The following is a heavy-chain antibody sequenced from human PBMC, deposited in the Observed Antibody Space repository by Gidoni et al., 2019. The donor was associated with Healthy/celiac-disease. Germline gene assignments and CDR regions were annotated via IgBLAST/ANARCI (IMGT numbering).Heavy chain of an antibody. V-gene: IGHV3-15*01. Sequence: EVQLVESGGGLVKPGGSLRLSCAASGFTFSNAWMSWVRQAPGKGLEWVGRIKSKTDGGTTDYAAPVKGRFTISRDDSKNTLYLQMNSLKTEDTAVYYCTTDSSGPRRYYYYGMDVWGQGTTVTVSS. CDR1: GFTFSNAW. CDR3: TTDSSGPRRYYYYGMDV. CDR2: IKSKTDGGTT. J-gene: IGHJ6*02. D-gene: IGHD6-25*01.